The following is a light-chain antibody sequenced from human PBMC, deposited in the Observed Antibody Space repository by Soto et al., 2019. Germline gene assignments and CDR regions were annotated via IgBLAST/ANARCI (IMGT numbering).Light chain of an antibody. CDR2: EVS. V-gene: IGLV2-23*02. Sequence: QSALTQPASVSGSPGQSITISCTGTSSDVGSYNLVSWYQQHPGKAPKLMIYEVSKRPSGVSNRFSGSKSGNTAPLTISGLQAEDEADYYCCSYAGSITYVFGTGTKLTVL. CDR1: SSDVGSYNL. J-gene: IGLJ1*01. CDR3: CSYAGSITYV.